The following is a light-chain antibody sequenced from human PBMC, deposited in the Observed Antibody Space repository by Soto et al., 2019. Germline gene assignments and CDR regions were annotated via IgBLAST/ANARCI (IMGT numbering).Light chain of an antibody. Sequence: QSVLTQPPSASAAPGQRVTISCSGSSSNIGNNYVSWYRHLPGTAPKLLIYDNEKRPSGIPDRFSGSKSGTSATLGISGLQTGDEADYYCGTWDPSLSAVVIGGGTKLTVL. V-gene: IGLV1-51*01. J-gene: IGLJ3*02. CDR3: GTWDPSLSAVV. CDR2: DNE. CDR1: SSNIGNNY.